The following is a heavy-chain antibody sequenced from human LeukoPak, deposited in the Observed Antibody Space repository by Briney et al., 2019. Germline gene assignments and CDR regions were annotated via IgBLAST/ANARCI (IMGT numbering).Heavy chain of an antibody. CDR3: ARGDCSSASCIGDY. CDR1: GFTFSTYS. J-gene: IGHJ4*02. V-gene: IGHV3-48*02. D-gene: IGHD2-2*01. CDR2: ISSSSSTI. Sequence: PGRSLRLSCAASGFTFSTYSLNWVRQAPGKGLEWVSYISSSSSTIYYADSVMARFTISRDNAKNSLYLQMNSLRDEDTAIYYCARGDCSSASCIGDYWGQGTLVTVSS.